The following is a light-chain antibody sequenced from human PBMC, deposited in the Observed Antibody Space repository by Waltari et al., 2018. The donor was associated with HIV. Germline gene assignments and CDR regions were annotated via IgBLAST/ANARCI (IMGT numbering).Light chain of an antibody. CDR1: SPHIGAGYD. V-gene: IGLV1-40*01. Sequence: QSVMTQPPSVSGAPGPRVTISCTGSSPHIGAGYDVLWYQQLPGTPPKLPTYGNISRPSGVPDRFSGSKSGTSASLAITGLQAEDEADYYCQSYDSSLSGWVFGGGTKLTVL. CDR3: QSYDSSLSGWV. J-gene: IGLJ3*02. CDR2: GNI.